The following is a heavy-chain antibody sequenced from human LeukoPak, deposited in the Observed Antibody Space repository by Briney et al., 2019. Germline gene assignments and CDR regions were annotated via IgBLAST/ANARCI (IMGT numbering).Heavy chain of an antibody. J-gene: IGHJ4*02. CDR3: ATEHWGPNS. CDR1: GFTFDNYG. D-gene: IGHD3-16*01. Sequence: GGSLRLSCAASGFTFDNYGMSWVRQVPGKGLEWVSSINGNGGSTAYADSVKGRFTISRDNAKNSLFLQMSSLRGEDTALYYCATEHWGPNSWGQGTLVTVSS. CDR2: INGNGGST. V-gene: IGHV3-20*04.